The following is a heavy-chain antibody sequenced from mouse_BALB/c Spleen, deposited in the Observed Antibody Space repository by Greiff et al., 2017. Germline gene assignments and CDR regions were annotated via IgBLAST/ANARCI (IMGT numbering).Heavy chain of an antibody. J-gene: IGHJ2*01. Sequence: VQLQQSGPGLVKPSQSLSLTCSVTGYSITSGYYWNWIRQFPGNKLEWMGYISYDGSNNYNPSLKNRISITRDTSKNQFFLKLNSVTTEDTATYYCARSYNYGSSYGYWGQGTTLTVSS. CDR2: ISYDGSN. CDR1: GYSITSGYY. CDR3: ARSYNYGSSYGY. D-gene: IGHD1-1*01. V-gene: IGHV3-6*02.